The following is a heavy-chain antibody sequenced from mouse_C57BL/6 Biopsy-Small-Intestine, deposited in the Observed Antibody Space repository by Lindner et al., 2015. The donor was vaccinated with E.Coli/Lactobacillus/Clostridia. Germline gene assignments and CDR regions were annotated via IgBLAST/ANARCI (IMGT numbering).Heavy chain of an antibody. Sequence: VQLQESGPELVKPDASVKISCKASGYSFTDYNMNWVKQSNGKSLEWIGIINPIYGTITYSQKFKGKATLTVDQSSSTAYMELYSLTSEDSAVYYCARARYFDVWGTGTTVTVSS. V-gene: IGHV1-39*01. J-gene: IGHJ1*03. CDR1: GYSFTDYN. CDR2: INPIYGTI. CDR3: ARARYFDV.